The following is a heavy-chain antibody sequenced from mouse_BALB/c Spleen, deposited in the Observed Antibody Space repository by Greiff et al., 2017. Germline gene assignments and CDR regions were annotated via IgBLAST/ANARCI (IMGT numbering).Heavy chain of an antibody. D-gene: IGHD1-1*01. CDR1: GYAFTNYW. Sequence: VQRVESGAELVRPGTSVKISCKASGYAFTNYWLGWVKQRPGHGLEWIGDIYPGSGNTYYNEKFKGKATLTADKSSSTAYMQLSSLTSEDSAVYFCARGNYYGSRYYFDYWGQGTTLTVSS. CDR3: ARGNYYGSRYYFDY. CDR2: IYPGSGNT. V-gene: IGHV1-63*01. J-gene: IGHJ2*01.